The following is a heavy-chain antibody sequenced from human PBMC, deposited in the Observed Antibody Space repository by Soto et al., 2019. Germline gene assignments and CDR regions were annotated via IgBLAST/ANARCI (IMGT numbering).Heavy chain of an antibody. J-gene: IGHJ4*02. CDR1: GFTFSSYA. D-gene: IGHD2-21*02. CDR2: ISYDGSNK. Sequence: QVQLVESGGGVVQPGRSLRLSCAASGFTFSSYAMHWVRQASGKGLVWVAVISYDGSNKYYAVCVKCRFTISRDNSKNSVYLHMNSLRAEDTAVYYCARAVGRIVVVTAYFDYWGQGTLVTVSS. V-gene: IGHV3-30-3*01. CDR3: ARAVGRIVVVTAYFDY.